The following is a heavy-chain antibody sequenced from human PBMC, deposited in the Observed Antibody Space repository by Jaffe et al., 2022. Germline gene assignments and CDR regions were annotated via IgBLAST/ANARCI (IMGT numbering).Heavy chain of an antibody. Sequence: QITLKESGPTLVKPTQTLTLTCTFSGFSLSTSGVGVGWIRQPPGKALEWLALIYWNDDKRYSPSLKSRLTITKDTSKNQVVLTMTNMDPVDTATYYCAHSKDYDFWSGYSSWFDPWGQGTLVTVSS. V-gene: IGHV2-5*01. CDR1: GFSLSTSGVG. J-gene: IGHJ5*02. CDR2: IYWNDDK. D-gene: IGHD3-3*01. CDR3: AHSKDYDFWSGYSSWFDP.